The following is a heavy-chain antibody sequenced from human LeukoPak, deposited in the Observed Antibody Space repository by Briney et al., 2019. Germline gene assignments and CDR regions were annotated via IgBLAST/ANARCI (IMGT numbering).Heavy chain of an antibody. CDR2: IYTSGST. CDR3: ARRTPESGFDY. D-gene: IGHD2/OR15-2a*01. CDR1: GGSISSYY. J-gene: IGHJ4*02. Sequence: SETLSLTCTVSGGSISSYYWSWIRQPPGKGLEWIGYIYTSGSTNYNPSLKSRVTISVDTSKNQFSPKLSSVTAADTAVYYCARRTPESGFDYWGQGTLVTVSS. V-gene: IGHV4-4*09.